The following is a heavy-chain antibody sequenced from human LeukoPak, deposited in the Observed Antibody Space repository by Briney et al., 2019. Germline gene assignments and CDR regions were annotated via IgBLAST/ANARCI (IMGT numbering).Heavy chain of an antibody. D-gene: IGHD3-22*01. V-gene: IGHV4-38-2*02. CDR1: GDSISSGYY. CDR3: ARDRRHDTDGYYYNWFDP. Sequence: SETPSLTCTVSGDSISSGYYWGWIRQPPGKGLEWIGSIYHSGSTYYNPSVESRVTVSVDTSKNQPSLKLSSVTAADTAVYYCARDRRHDTDGYYYNWFDPWGQGTLVTVSS. CDR2: IYHSGST. J-gene: IGHJ5*02.